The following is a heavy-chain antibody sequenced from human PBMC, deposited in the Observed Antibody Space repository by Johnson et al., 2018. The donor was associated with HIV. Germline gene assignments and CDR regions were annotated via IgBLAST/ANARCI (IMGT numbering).Heavy chain of an antibody. D-gene: IGHD1-26*01. Sequence: QVQLVESGGGVVQPGRSLRLSCAASGFTFSSYAMHWVRQAPGKGLEWVAVISNDGNNKYHADSVKGRFTISRDNSKNTLFLQMNSLRAEDTALYYCASRMYSGSSGGAFDIWGQGTMVTVSS. CDR1: GFTFSSYA. V-gene: IGHV3-30*04. J-gene: IGHJ3*02. CDR2: ISNDGNNK. CDR3: ASRMYSGSSGGAFDI.